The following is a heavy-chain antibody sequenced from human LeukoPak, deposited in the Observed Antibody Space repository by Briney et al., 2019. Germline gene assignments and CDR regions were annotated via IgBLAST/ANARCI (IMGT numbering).Heavy chain of an antibody. Sequence: PGGSLRLSCAASGFTFCGSAMHWVRQASGKGLEWVGRIRSKANSYATAYAASVKGRFTISRDDSKNTAYLQMNSLKTEDTAVYYCTTTARTYYFDYWGQGTLVTVSS. D-gene: IGHD1-1*01. CDR2: IRSKANSYAT. CDR1: GFTFCGSA. J-gene: IGHJ4*02. V-gene: IGHV3-73*01. CDR3: TTTARTYYFDY.